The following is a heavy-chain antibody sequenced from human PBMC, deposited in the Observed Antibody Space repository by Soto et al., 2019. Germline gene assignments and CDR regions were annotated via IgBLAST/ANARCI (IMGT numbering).Heavy chain of an antibody. CDR1: GGTFSSYA. Sequence: SVKVSCKASGGTFSSYAISWVRQAPGQGLEWMVGIIPIFGTANYAQKFQGRVTITADESTSTAYMELSSLRSEDTAVYYCARTPFYCSSTSCDSNTGYNWFDPWGQGTLVTVSS. D-gene: IGHD2-2*02. J-gene: IGHJ5*02. V-gene: IGHV1-69*13. CDR2: IIPIFGTA. CDR3: ARTPFYCSSTSCDSNTGYNWFDP.